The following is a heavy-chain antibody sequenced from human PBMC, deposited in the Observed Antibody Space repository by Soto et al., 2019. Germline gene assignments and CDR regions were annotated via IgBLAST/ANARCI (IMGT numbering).Heavy chain of an antibody. D-gene: IGHD2-8*01. V-gene: IGHV3-30-3*01. J-gene: IGHJ4*02. Sequence: GGSLRLSCAAAGFTFSSYAMHWVRQAPGKGLEWGAVVSYDGSNKYYADSVKGRFTISRDNSKNTLYLQMNSLRAEDTAVYYCARASGDIVLMVYAVNWGRGTLVTVSS. CDR3: ARASGDIVLMVYAVN. CDR1: GFTFSSYA. CDR2: VSYDGSNK.